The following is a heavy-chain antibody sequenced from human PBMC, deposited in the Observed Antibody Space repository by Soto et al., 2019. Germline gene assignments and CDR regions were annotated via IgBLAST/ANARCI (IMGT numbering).Heavy chain of an antibody. CDR1: GYSFTSYW. D-gene: IGHD3-3*02. V-gene: IGHV5-10-1*04. CDR2: IDPSDSYI. J-gene: IGHJ6*02. CDR3: ARLEHLQPSHGLGV. Sequence: GESPTISCKASGYSFTSYWISWVRQMPGKGLEWMGRIDPSDSYIDYSPSFQGQVTIAVDKSTTTAYLQWSSVKASDTAIYYCARLEHLQPSHGLGVWGQGHTVTVSS.